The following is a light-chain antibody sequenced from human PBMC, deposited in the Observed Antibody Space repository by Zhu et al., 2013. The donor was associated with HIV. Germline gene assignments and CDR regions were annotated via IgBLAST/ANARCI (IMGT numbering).Light chain of an antibody. CDR2: GAS. CDR1: QSVSNSY. V-gene: IGKV3-20*01. CDR3: QHHGSSMYT. J-gene: IGKJ2*01. Sequence: DIVLTQSPATLSLSPGERATLSCRASQSVSNSYLAWYQQKPGQAPRLLIYGASSRATGIPDRFSGSGSGTDFTLTISRLEPEDFAVYYCQHHGSSMYTFAQGTKVEIK.